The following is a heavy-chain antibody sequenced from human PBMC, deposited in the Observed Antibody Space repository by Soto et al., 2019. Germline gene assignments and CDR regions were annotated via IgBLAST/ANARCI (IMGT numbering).Heavy chain of an antibody. CDR1: GFTFSSYA. Sequence: AGGSLRLSCAASGFTFSSYAMSSFRQAPGKGLEWVSAISGSGGSTYYADSVKGRFTISRDNSKNTLYLQMNSLRAEDTAVYYCAKNTVTTGEDFGMDVWGQGTTVTVSS. CDR3: AKNTVTTGEDFGMDV. D-gene: IGHD4-4*01. V-gene: IGHV3-23*01. J-gene: IGHJ6*02. CDR2: ISGSGGST.